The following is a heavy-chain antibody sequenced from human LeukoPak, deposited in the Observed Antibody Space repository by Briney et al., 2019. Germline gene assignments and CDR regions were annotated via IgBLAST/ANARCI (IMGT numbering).Heavy chain of an antibody. J-gene: IGHJ3*02. V-gene: IGHV3-74*01. CDR3: ARVFKGKGYAFAI. CDR2: INSDESST. Sequence: GGSLRLSCAASGFTFSNYWMHWFRQAPGKGLVWVSRINSDESSTVYADSVRGRFTVSRDNAKNSLYLQMHSLRVEDTALYYCARVFKGKGYAFAIWGQGTQVTVPS. CDR1: GFTFSNYW.